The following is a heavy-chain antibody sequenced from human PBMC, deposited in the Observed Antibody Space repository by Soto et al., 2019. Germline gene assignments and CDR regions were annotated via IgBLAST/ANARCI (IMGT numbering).Heavy chain of an antibody. J-gene: IGHJ6*02. Sequence: GVSLRLSFVASVFPFSNHCISWVRQAPGTGLEWVANIKEDGSEKYYMDSVKGRFTISRDNAENSVYLQMNSLRAEDTAVYYCARGHYGMDVWGQGTTVNVSS. CDR2: IKEDGSEK. CDR1: VFPFSNHC. V-gene: IGHV3-7*03. CDR3: ARGHYGMDV.